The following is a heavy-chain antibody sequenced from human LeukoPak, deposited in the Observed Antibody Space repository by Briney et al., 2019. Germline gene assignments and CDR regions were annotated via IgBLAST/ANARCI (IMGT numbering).Heavy chain of an antibody. Sequence: GGSLRLSCAASGFTFSGYWMNWVRQAPGKGLEWVANIKQDGSEKYYVDSVKGRFTISRDNAKNSLYLQMNSLGAEDTAVYYCARSLRVAVAANYWSQGTLVTVSS. CDR2: IKQDGSEK. D-gene: IGHD6-19*01. CDR1: GFTFSGYW. V-gene: IGHV3-7*01. J-gene: IGHJ4*02. CDR3: ARSLRVAVAANY.